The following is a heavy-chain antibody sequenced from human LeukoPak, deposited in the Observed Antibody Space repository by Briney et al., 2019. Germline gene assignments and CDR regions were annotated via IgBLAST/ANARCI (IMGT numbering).Heavy chain of an antibody. V-gene: IGHV3-30-3*01. J-gene: IGHJ6*02. CDR3: ARDKLYCSGGGCRDYYGMDV. CDR1: GFTFSSYA. Sequence: GGSLRLSCAASGFTFSSYAMHWVRQAPGQGLEWVAVISYGGSNKYYADSVKGRFTISRDNSKNTLYLQVNSLRAEDTAVYYCARDKLYCSGGGCRDYYGMDVWGQGTTVTVSS. CDR2: ISYGGSNK. D-gene: IGHD2-15*01.